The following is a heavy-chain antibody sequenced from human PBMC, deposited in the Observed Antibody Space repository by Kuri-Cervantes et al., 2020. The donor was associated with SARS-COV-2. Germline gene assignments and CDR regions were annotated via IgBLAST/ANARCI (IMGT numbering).Heavy chain of an antibody. CDR2: IYHSGST. J-gene: IGHJ6*03. V-gene: IGHV4-30-2*01. D-gene: IGHD3-3*01. Sequence: SETLSLTCTVSGGSISSGGYYWSWIRQPPGKGLEWIGYIYHSGSTYYNPSLKSRVTISVDRSKNQFPLKLSSVTAADTAVYYCAGPNYDFWSGYYTGNYYYYMDVWGKGTTVTVSS. CDR3: AGPNYDFWSGYYTGNYYYYMDV. CDR1: GGSISSGGYY.